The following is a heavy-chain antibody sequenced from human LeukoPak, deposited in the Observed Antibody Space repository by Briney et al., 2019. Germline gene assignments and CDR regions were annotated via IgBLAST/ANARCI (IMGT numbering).Heavy chain of an antibody. V-gene: IGHV6-1*01. D-gene: IGHD3-10*01. CDR3: AGGSGTYYSLANC. CDR1: GDSVSSNSAA. J-gene: IGHJ4*02. CDR2: TYYRSKWYS. Sequence: SQTLSLTCAISGDSVSSNSAAWSWIRQSASRGLEWLGWTYYRSKWYSEYAVSVKSRITISPDTSKNQFSLQLNSVTPEDTAVYYCAGGSGTYYSLANCWGQGTLVTVSS.